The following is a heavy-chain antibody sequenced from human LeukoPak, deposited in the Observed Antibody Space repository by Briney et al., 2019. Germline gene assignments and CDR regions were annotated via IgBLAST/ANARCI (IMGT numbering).Heavy chain of an antibody. J-gene: IGHJ4*02. CDR3: ARALLWFGEPSHIDY. Sequence: ASETVSCKASGYTFTSYGISWVRQAPGQGLEWMGWITAYNDNTNYAQKLQGRVTITTDTSTSTAYMELRSLRSDDTAVYYCARALLWFGEPSHIDYWGQGTLVTASS. CDR2: ITAYNDNT. CDR1: GYTFTSYG. D-gene: IGHD3-10*01. V-gene: IGHV1-18*01.